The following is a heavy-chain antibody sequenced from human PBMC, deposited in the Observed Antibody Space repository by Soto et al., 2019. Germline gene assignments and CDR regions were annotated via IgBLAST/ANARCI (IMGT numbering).Heavy chain of an antibody. CDR2: IWYDGSNK. CDR1: GFTFSSYG. V-gene: IGHV3-33*01. J-gene: IGHJ6*02. CDR3: ARDQANYYDSSGYYGSHMGSMDV. Sequence: PGGSLRLSCAASGFTFSSYGMHWVRQAPGKGLEWVAVIWYDGSNKYYADSVKGRFTISRDNSKNTLYLQMNSLRAEDTAVYYCARDQANYYDSSGYYGSHMGSMDVWGQGTTVTVSS. D-gene: IGHD3-22*01.